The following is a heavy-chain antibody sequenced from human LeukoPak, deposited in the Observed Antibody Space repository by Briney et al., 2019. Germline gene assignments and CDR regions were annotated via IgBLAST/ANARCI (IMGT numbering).Heavy chain of an antibody. CDR2: ISISSRNI. CDR1: GFNFSNYG. CDR3: AKSPTYYYGSGSYYPHWFDP. Sequence: GSLRLSCEASGFNFSNYGMSWVRQAPGKGLEWVSAISISSRNIFYPDSLKGRFTISRDNSKNSLYLQMHSLRAEDTAVYYCAKSPTYYYGSGSYYPHWFDPWGQGTLVTVSS. J-gene: IGHJ5*02. D-gene: IGHD3-10*01. V-gene: IGHV3-21*04.